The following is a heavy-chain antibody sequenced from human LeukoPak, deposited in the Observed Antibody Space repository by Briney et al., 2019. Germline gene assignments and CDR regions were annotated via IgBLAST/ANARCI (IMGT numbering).Heavy chain of an antibody. CDR1: GFTFSNYW. V-gene: IGHV3-7*03. CDR2: IKTDGSEK. Sequence: HPGGSLRLSCEGSGFTFSNYWMGWVRQAPGKGLQWVANIKTDGSEKYYVDSVKGRFTISRDNAKNSPYLQMNSLRAEDTALYYCAKDPYGDYDPPYFQHWGQGTLVTVSS. CDR3: AKDPYGDYDPPYFQH. D-gene: IGHD4-17*01. J-gene: IGHJ1*01.